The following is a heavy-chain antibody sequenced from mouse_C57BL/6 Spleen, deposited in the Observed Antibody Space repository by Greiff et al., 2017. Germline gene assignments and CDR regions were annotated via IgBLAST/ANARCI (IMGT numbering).Heavy chain of an antibody. Sequence: SGAELVRPGASVKLSCTASGFNIKDYYMHWVKQRPEQGLEWIGRIDPEDGDTEYAPKFQGKATMTADTSSNTAYLQLSSLTSEDTAVYYCTRIYYGSSYFDYWGQGTTLTVSS. D-gene: IGHD1-1*01. CDR3: TRIYYGSSYFDY. V-gene: IGHV14-1*01. CDR2: IDPEDGDT. J-gene: IGHJ2*01. CDR1: GFNIKDYY.